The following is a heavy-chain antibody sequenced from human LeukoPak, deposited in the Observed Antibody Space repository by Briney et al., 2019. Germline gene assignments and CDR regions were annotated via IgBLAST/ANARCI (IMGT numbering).Heavy chain of an antibody. Sequence: TGGSLRLSCAASGFTFSSYSMNWVRQAPGKGLEWVSSITSSSSYMYYADSVKGRFTISRDNAKNSLYLQMNSLRAEDTALYYCGRAYDFSRHWGQGTLVTVSS. D-gene: IGHD3-3*01. J-gene: IGHJ4*02. CDR3: GRAYDFSRH. CDR1: GFTFSSYS. V-gene: IGHV3-21*01. CDR2: ITSSSSYM.